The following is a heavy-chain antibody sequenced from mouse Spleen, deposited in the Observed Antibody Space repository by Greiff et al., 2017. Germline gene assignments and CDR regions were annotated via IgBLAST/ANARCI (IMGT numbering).Heavy chain of an antibody. V-gene: IGHV1-74*01. CDR2: IHPSDSDT. CDR1: GYTFTSYW. J-gene: IGHJ3*01. CDR3: APEYYYGSSYGFAY. D-gene: IGHD1-1*01. Sequence: VQLQQPGAELVKPGASVKVSCKASGYTFTSYWMHWVKQRPGQGLEWIGRIHPSDSDTNYNQKFKGKATLTVDKSSSTAYMQLSSLTSEDSAVYYCAPEYYYGSSYGFAYWGQGTLVTVSA.